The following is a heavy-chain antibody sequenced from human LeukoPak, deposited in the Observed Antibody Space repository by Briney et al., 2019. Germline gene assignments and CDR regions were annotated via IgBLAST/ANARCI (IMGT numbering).Heavy chain of an antibody. CDR1: GGSISSYY. V-gene: IGHV4-59*01. D-gene: IGHD3-22*01. CDR2: IYYSGST. J-gene: IGHJ3*02. Sequence: SETLSLTCTVSGGSISSYYWSWIRQPPGKGLEWIGYIYYSGSTNYNPSLKSRVTISVDTSKNQFSLKLSSVTAADTGVYYCARAHDYYDSSGYYWNHAFDIWGQGTMVTVSS. CDR3: ARAHDYYDSSGYYWNHAFDI.